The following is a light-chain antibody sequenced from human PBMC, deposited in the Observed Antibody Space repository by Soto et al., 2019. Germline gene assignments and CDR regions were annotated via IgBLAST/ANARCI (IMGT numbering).Light chain of an antibody. Sequence: IQMTQSASSLSASVKNIVTITCRSSQNISSYLNWYQQKPGKAPKLLIYAASSLQSGVPSRFSGSGSGTDFTLTISSLQPEDFATYYCQQSYSTHSGVTFGQGTRLEIK. CDR2: AAS. J-gene: IGKJ5*01. V-gene: IGKV1-39*01. CDR3: QQSYSTHSGVT. CDR1: QNISSY.